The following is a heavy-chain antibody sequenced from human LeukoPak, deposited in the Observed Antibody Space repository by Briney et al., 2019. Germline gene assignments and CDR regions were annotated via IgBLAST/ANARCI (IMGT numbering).Heavy chain of an antibody. CDR1: GDSISSGSYS. CDR2: IYHSGST. V-gene: IGHV4-30-2*01. Sequence: SETLSLTCTVSGDSISSGSYSWSWIRQPPGKGLEWIGYIYHSGSTYYNPSLKSRVTISVDRSKNQFSLKLSSVTAADTAVYYCAREEAGAFDYWGQGTLVTVSS. D-gene: IGHD1-26*01. CDR3: AREEAGAFDY. J-gene: IGHJ4*02.